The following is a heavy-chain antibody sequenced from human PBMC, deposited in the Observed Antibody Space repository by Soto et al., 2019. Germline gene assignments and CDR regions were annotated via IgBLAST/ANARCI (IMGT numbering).Heavy chain of an antibody. CDR3: ARGFWDGRGSISAFDI. D-gene: IGHD3-3*01. CDR2: IWYDGSNK. Sequence: PGGSLRLSCAASGFTFSSYGMHWVRQAPGKGLEWVAVIWYDGSNKYYADSVKGRFTISRDNSKNTLYLQMNSLRAEDTAVYYCARGFWDGRGSISAFDIWGQGTMVTVSS. CDR1: GFTFSSYG. V-gene: IGHV3-33*01. J-gene: IGHJ3*02.